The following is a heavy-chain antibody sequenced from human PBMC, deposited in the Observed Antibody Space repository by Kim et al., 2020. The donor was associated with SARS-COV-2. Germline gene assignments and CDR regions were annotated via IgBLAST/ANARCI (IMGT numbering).Heavy chain of an antibody. CDR2: IYPDDSDT. D-gene: IGHD3-22*01. V-gene: IGHV5-51*01. CDR3: ARQIAYYDSSGSLDD. CDR1: GYIFSGYW. Sequence: GESLKISCKASGYIFSGYWIGWVRQMSGKGLEWMGIIYPDDSDTRYSPSFRGQVTISADKSISTAYLQWNSLKASDTAMYYCARQIAYYDSSGSLDDWGQGTLVTVSS. J-gene: IGHJ4*02.